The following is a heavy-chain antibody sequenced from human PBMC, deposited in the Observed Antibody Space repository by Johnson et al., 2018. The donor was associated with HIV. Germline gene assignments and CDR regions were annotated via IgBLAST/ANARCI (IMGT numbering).Heavy chain of an antibody. CDR1: GFTFSSYA. CDR3: ASDSRISLIVVVSRGGFDI. CDR2: ISGSGGST. J-gene: IGHJ3*02. D-gene: IGHD3-22*01. V-gene: IGHV3-23*04. Sequence: QLVESGGGLVQPGGSLRLSCAASGFTFSSYAMSWVRQAPGKGLEWVSAISGSGGSTYYADSVKGRFTISRDNAKNSLYLQMNSLIAEDTAVYYCASDSRISLIVVVSRGGFDIWGQGTMVTVSS.